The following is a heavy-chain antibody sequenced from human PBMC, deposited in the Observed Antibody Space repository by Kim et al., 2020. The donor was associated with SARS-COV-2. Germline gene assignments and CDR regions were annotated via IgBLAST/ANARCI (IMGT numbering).Heavy chain of an antibody. J-gene: IGHJ4*01. D-gene: IGHD1-26*01. CDR1: GFTFSRYW. V-gene: IGHV3-74*03. CDR2: IDSDGSTS. CDR3: ARDEGVGATDRKMFDY. Sequence: GGSLRLSCAASGFTFSRYWMHWVRQAPGKGLVWISCIDSDGSTSKYGDSVKCRFTISRDNAKNTIYLQMNSLRAEDTAVYYCARDEGVGATDRKMFDYWGPTTLVTVSS.